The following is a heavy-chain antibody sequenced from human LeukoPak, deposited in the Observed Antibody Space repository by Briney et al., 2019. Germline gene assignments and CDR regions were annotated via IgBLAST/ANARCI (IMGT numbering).Heavy chain of an antibody. J-gene: IGHJ6*02. CDR3: ARQIYYYYGMDV. V-gene: IGHV5-10-1*01. CDR1: GYSFTSYW. CDR2: IDPSDSYT. Sequence: GESLKISCKASGYSFTSYWISWVRQMPGKGLEWMGRIDPSDSYTNYSPSFQGHVTISADKSISTAYLQWSSLKASDTAMYYCARQIYYYYGMDVWGQGTTVTVSS.